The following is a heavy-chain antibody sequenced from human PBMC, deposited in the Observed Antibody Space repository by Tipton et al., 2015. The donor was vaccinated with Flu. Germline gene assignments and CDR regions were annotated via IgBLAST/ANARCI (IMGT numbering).Heavy chain of an antibody. CDR3: VVRGPPYGDYADY. J-gene: IGHJ4*02. D-gene: IGHD4-17*01. V-gene: IGHV3-11*01. CDR1: GFTFSDYF. Sequence: SLRLSCAASGFTFSDYFMTWIRQAPGKGLEWVSYIGSSGSPTYYADSVKGRFTISRDNAKNSLYLEMSSLRAQDTAVYYCVVRGPPYGDYADYWGQGTLVTVSS. CDR2: IGSSGSPT.